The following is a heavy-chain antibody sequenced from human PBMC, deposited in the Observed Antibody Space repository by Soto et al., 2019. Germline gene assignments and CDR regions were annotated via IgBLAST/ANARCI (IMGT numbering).Heavy chain of an antibody. V-gene: IGHV3-21*01. D-gene: IGHD6-25*01. Sequence: EVQLVESGGGLVKPGGSLRLSCAASGFTFSSYSMNWVRQAPGKGLEWVSSISSSSSYIYYADSVKGRFTISRDNAKNSLYLPMNGLRAEDTAVYYCARMGSQRYYYYGMDVWGQGTTVTVSS. CDR2: ISSSSSYI. CDR3: ARMGSQRYYYYGMDV. CDR1: GFTFSSYS. J-gene: IGHJ6*02.